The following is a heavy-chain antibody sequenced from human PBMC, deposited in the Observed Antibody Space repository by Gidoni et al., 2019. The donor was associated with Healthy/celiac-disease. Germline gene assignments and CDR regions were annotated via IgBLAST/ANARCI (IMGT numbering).Heavy chain of an antibody. CDR3: ARTHYYDSSGYYYGYFDY. Sequence: QVQLQQWGAGLLKPSETLSLTCAVYGGSFSGYYWSWIRQPPGKGLEWIGEINHSGSTNYNPYLKSRVTISVDTSKNQFSLKLSTVTAADTAVYYCARTHYYDSSGYYYGYFDYWGQGTLVTVSS. V-gene: IGHV4-34*01. D-gene: IGHD3-22*01. CDR2: INHSGST. J-gene: IGHJ4*02. CDR1: GGSFSGYY.